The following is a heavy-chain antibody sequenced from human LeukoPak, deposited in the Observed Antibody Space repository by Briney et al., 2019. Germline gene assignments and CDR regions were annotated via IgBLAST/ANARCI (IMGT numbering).Heavy chain of an antibody. CDR1: GGSFSTYY. Sequence: SETLSLTCAVYGGSFSTYYWSWIRQPPGKGLEWIGSFDNSGSTYYNPSLKSRVTISVDTSKDQFSLKLTSVTAADTAVYYCARPPGIAAAWFDPWGQGTLVTVSS. CDR3: ARPPGIAAAWFDP. D-gene: IGHD6-13*01. CDR2: FDNSGST. V-gene: IGHV4-34*01. J-gene: IGHJ5*02.